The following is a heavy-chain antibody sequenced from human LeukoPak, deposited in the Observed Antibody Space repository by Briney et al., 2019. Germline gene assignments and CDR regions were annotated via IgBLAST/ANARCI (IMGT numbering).Heavy chain of an antibody. CDR1: GGSFSGYY. CDR3: ARGAIAVSGTGAGVYYMDV. CDR2: INHSGST. V-gene: IGHV4-34*01. D-gene: IGHD6-19*01. Sequence: SETLSLTCAVYGGSFSGYYWSWIRQPPGKGLEWIGEINHSGSTNYNPSLKSRVTISVDTSKNQFSLKLSSVTAADTAVYYCARGAIAVSGTGAGVYYMDVWGKGTTVTVSS. J-gene: IGHJ6*03.